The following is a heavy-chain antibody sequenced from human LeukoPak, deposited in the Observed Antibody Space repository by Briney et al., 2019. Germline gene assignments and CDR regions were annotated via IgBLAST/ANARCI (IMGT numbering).Heavy chain of an antibody. V-gene: IGHV3-11*01. D-gene: IGHD4-17*01. Sequence: GGSLRLSCAASGFTFGDYYMSWIRQAPGKGLEWVSYISSSGSTIYYADSVKGRFTISRDISKNAVYLQMNSLRAEDTAVYYCARDSYGDANFDSWGQGTLVTVSS. J-gene: IGHJ4*02. CDR2: ISSSGSTI. CDR1: GFTFGDYY. CDR3: ARDSYGDANFDS.